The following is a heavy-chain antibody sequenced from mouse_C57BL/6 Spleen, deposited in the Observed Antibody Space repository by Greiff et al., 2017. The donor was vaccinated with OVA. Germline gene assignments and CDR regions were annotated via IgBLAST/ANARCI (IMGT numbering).Heavy chain of an antibody. J-gene: IGHJ2*01. D-gene: IGHD2-1*01. Sequence: QVQLQQSGAELVKPGASVKISCKASGYAFSSYWMNWVKQRPGKGLEWIGQIYPGDGDTNYNGQFKGKATLTAAKSSSTAYMQLSILTAEDSAVYVCARCGLYYGNYVGYFGCWGQGTTLTVAS. CDR3: ARCGLYYGNYVGYFGC. CDR1: GYAFSSYW. CDR2: IYPGDGDT. V-gene: IGHV1-80*01.